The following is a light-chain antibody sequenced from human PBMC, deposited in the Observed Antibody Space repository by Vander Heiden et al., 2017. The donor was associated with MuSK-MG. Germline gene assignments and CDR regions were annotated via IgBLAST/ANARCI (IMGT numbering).Light chain of an antibody. CDR3: QHYNSWPRT. Sequence: LVMPQSPASLSVSPGRRATLSCRASQGISSNLAWYQQKPGQSPRLLIYGASTRATGIPARFSGSGSGTDFTLTISSLQSEDFAVYYCQHYNSWPRTFGQGTKVEIK. CDR1: QGISSN. J-gene: IGKJ1*01. V-gene: IGKV3-15*01. CDR2: GAS.